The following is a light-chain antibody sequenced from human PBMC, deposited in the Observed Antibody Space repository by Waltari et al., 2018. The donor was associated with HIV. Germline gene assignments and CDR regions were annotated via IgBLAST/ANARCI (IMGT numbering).Light chain of an antibody. J-gene: IGLJ2*01. Sequence: QSALTQPRSVSGSPGQSVTMSCSGTSSDVGGYKYVSWYQQHPGKAPKLLIYDVNKRPSGVSDRFPGSKSGHTASLTISGLQVEDEADYYCCSYAGSYTYVVLGGGTKLTVL. CDR2: DVN. CDR1: SSDVGGYKY. CDR3: CSYAGSYTYVV. V-gene: IGLV2-11*01.